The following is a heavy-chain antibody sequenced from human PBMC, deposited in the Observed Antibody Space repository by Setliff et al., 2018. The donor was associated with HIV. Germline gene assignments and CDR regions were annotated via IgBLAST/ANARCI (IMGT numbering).Heavy chain of an antibody. CDR2: IYDSGST. D-gene: IGHD3-3*01. J-gene: IGHJ3*01. Sequence: SETLSLTCTVSGGSISSSTNWWTWARQTPGKGLEWIGEIYDSGSTNYNPSLKSRVTISVDKSKNQFSLKLKSVTAADTAVYYCAGGSNFWSGYPRWGQGTMVTVSS. V-gene: IGHV4-4*02. CDR1: GGSISSSTNW. CDR3: AGGSNFWSGYPR.